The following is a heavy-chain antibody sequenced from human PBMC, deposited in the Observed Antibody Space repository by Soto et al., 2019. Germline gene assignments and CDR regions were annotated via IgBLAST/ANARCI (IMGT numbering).Heavy chain of an antibody. CDR2: INHSGGST. CDR1: GYTXSSYY. J-gene: IGHJ4*02. Sequence: SXKVSFKASGYTXSSYYMHLVRQAPGQGLEWMGIINHSGGSTSYAQKFQGRVTMTRGTSTSTVYMEMSSLRSEDTAVYYCARARIVVDNFDYWGQGTLGTVSS. D-gene: IGHD3-22*01. V-gene: IGHV1-46*01. CDR3: ARARIVVDNFDY.